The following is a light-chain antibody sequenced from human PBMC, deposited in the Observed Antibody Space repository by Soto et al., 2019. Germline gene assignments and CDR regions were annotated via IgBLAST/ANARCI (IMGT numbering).Light chain of an antibody. CDR1: SGHSSYA. J-gene: IGLJ7*01. CDR2: VNSDGSH. CDR3: QTWGTGIAV. Sequence: QSVLTQSPSASASLGASVKLTCTLSSGHSSYAIAWHQQQPEKGPRYLMKVNSDGSHNKGDGIPDRFSGSSSGAERYLTISGLQSEDEADYYCQTWGTGIAVFGGGTQLTVL. V-gene: IGLV4-69*01.